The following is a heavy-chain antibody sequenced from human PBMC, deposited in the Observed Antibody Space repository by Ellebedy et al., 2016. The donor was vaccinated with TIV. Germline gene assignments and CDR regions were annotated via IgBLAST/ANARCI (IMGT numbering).Heavy chain of an antibody. D-gene: IGHD3-22*01. CDR2: ISSSSSTI. J-gene: IGHJ4*02. CDR3: AREIVVVID. V-gene: IGHV3-48*02. Sequence: GESLKISXAASGFTFSSYSMNWVRQAPGKGLEWVSYISSSSSTIYYADSVKGRFTISRDNAKNSLYLQMNSLRDEDTAVYYCAREIVVVIDWGQGTLVTVSS. CDR1: GFTFSSYS.